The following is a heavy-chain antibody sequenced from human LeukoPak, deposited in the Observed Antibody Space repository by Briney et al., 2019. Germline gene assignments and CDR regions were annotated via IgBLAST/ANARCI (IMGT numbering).Heavy chain of an antibody. J-gene: IGHJ6*02. CDR2: ISGSGGST. CDR3: ARDKSYCSGGSCYRREGMDV. Sequence: PGGSLRLSCAASGFTFSSYAMSWVRQAPGKGLEWVSAISGSGGSTYYADSVKGRFTISRDNAKNSLYLQMNSLRAEDTAVYYCARDKSYCSGGSCYRREGMDVWGQGTTVTVSS. V-gene: IGHV3-23*01. CDR1: GFTFSSYA. D-gene: IGHD2-15*01.